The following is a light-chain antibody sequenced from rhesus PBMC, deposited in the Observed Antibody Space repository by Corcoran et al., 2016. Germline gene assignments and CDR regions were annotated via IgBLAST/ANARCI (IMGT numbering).Light chain of an antibody. CDR2: AAS. CDR1: QGISSW. V-gene: IGKV1-18*01. Sequence: DIQMTQSPSSLSASVGDKVTITCRASQGISSWLAWYKQKPGKAPKLLIYAASSLQMWVPSRFRGRGSGTEFTLTISSLQPEEFATYYCQQHDSNPPTFGQGTKVEIK. CDR3: QQHDSNPPT. J-gene: IGKJ1*01.